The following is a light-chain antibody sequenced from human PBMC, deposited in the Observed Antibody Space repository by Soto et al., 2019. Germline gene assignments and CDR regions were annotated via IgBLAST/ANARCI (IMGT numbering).Light chain of an antibody. Sequence: EIVMTQSPATLSVSPGERAALSCRASQSVSSNFAWYQQKPGQAPRLLIYGASTRATGIPARFSGSGSGTEFTVTIPSLHFEDFAVYYCQQYNSWPYTFGQRTKLEIK. J-gene: IGKJ2*01. CDR1: QSVSSN. CDR3: QQYNSWPYT. V-gene: IGKV3-15*01. CDR2: GAS.